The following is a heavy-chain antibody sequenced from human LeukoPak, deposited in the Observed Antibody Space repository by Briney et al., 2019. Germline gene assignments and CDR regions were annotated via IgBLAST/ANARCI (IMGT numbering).Heavy chain of an antibody. Sequence: SETLSLTCTVSGGSISSGNYYWSWIRQPAGKGLEWIGRIYTSGSTNYNPSLKSRVTISVDTSKNQFSLKLSSVTAADTAVYYCARDRISGYYDSSGYYRWGQGTLVTVSS. CDR3: ARDRISGYYDSSGYYR. CDR2: IYTSGST. V-gene: IGHV4-61*02. J-gene: IGHJ4*02. CDR1: GGSISSGNYY. D-gene: IGHD3-22*01.